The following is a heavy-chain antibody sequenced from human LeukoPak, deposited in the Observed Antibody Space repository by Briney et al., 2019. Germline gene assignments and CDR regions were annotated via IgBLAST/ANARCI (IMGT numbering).Heavy chain of an antibody. CDR1: EFSFSTYG. CDR3: ARRVPPFDY. CDR2: IWYDGSNK. J-gene: IGHJ4*02. V-gene: IGHV3-33*01. Sequence: GGSLRLSCAASEFSFSTYGMHWVRQAPGKGLEWVAVIWYDGSNKYYADSVKGRFTISRDNSKNTLYLQMNSLRAEDTAVYYCARRVPPFDYWGQGTLVTVSS.